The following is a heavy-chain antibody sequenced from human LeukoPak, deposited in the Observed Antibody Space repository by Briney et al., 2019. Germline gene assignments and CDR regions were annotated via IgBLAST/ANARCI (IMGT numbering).Heavy chain of an antibody. Sequence: GGSLRLSCAASGFTFSSYWMHWVRQAPGKGLVWVSRINSDGSSTSYADSVKGRFTISGDNAKNTLYLQMNSLRAEDTAVYYCARLGSQGGVAALDYWGQGTLVTASS. CDR3: ARLGSQGGVAALDY. V-gene: IGHV3-74*01. J-gene: IGHJ4*02. CDR2: INSDGSST. CDR1: GFTFSSYW. D-gene: IGHD6-25*01.